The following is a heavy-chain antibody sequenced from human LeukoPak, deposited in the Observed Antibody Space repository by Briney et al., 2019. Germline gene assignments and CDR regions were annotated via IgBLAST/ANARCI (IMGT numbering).Heavy chain of an antibody. V-gene: IGHV4-59*01. CDR3: AREVRYDSFDY. D-gene: IGHD5-12*01. Sequence: PSETLSLTCTVSGDSISSYYWSWIRQPPGKGLEWIGDIHYTGSTSYNPSLGSRVTISIDTSQNQFSLKLSSVTAADTAVYYCAREVRYDSFDYWGQGTLVTVST. J-gene: IGHJ4*02. CDR2: IHYTGST. CDR1: GDSISSYY.